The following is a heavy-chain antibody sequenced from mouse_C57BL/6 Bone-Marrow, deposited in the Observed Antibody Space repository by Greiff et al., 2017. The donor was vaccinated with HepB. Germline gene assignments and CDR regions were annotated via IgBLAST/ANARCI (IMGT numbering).Heavy chain of an antibody. J-gene: IGHJ4*01. V-gene: IGHV1-52*01. CDR2: IDPSDSET. D-gene: IGHD2-10*01. Sequence: VQLQQPGAELVRPGSSVKLSCKASGYTFTSYWMHWVKQRPIQGLEWIGNIDPSDSETHYNQKFKDKATLTVDKSSSTAYMQLSSLTSEDSAVYYCARLTYYGTYYAMDYWGQGTSVTVSS. CDR1: GYTFTSYW. CDR3: ARLTYYGTYYAMDY.